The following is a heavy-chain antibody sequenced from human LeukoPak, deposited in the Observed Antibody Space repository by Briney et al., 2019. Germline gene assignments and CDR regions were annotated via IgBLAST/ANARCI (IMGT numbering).Heavy chain of an antibody. J-gene: IGHJ4*02. CDR2: IKHDGSEN. CDR3: ARGRYCSDNACRYFDY. CDR1: GFSFSAYC. D-gene: IGHD2-15*01. V-gene: IGHV3-7*01. Sequence: GGSLRLSCAASGFSFSAYCMSRVRQAPGKGLEWVAIIKHDGSENYYVDSVKGRFTISRDNAKNSLSLQMDSLRAEDTAVFYCARGRYCSDNACRYFDYWGQGILVTVSS.